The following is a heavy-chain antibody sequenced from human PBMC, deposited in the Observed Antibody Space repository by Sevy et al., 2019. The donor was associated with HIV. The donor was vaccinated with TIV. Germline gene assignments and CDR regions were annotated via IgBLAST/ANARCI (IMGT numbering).Heavy chain of an antibody. CDR2: IYYSGST. V-gene: IGHV4-59*01. Sequence: SDTLSLTCTVSGGSISSYYWSWIRQPPGKGLEWIGYIYYSGSTNYNPSLKSRVTISVDTSKNQFSLKLSSVTAADTAVYYCARAGLLYCSGGSCYLSWFDPWGQGTLVTVSS. CDR3: ARAGLLYCSGGSCYLSWFDP. J-gene: IGHJ5*02. D-gene: IGHD2-15*01. CDR1: GGSISSYY.